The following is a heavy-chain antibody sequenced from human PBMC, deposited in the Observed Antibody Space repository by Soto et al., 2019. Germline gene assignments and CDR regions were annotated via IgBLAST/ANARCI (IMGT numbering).Heavy chain of an antibody. D-gene: IGHD5-18*01. CDR2: VSSDGSDK. CDR1: GFSFSSYG. J-gene: IGHJ6*02. Sequence: QVQLVESGGGVVQPGRSLRLSCAASGFSFSSYGVHWVRQAPGRGLQWVAFVSSDGSDKYYAESVKGRFTVSRDNSKNTLFLQMNRLSPEDTAVYYCTKEVAMPTLTKCEGDTAVDVWGQGTTVTVSS. CDR3: TKEVAMPTLTKCEGDTAVDV. V-gene: IGHV3-30*18.